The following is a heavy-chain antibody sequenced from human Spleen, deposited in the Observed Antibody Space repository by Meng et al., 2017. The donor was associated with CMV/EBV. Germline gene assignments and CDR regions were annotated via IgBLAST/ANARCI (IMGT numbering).Heavy chain of an antibody. V-gene: IGHV4-34*01. J-gene: IGHJ6*02. CDR2: IYHGGST. D-gene: IGHD1-1*01. CDR1: GGSLRGYY. Sequence: SETLSLTCAVYGGSLRGYYWSWIRQPPGKGLEWIGNIYHGGSTYSNPSLKSRVTISVGTSKNQFSLKLTSVTAADTAVYYCSRDTTYYGMDVWGQGTTVTVSS. CDR3: SRDTTYYGMDV.